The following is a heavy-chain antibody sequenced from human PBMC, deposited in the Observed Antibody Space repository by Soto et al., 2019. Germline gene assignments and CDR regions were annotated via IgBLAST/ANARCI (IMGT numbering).Heavy chain of an antibody. CDR2: IWYDGSNK. Sequence: GGSLRLSCAASGFTFSSYGMHWVRQAPGKGLEWVAVIWYDGSNKYYAESVKGRFTISRDNSKNKLYLQMNRLIAEDTAVYYCARDKVTTEFYYYYYYMDVWGKGTTVTVSS. V-gene: IGHV3-33*01. D-gene: IGHD4-17*01. CDR1: GFTFSSYG. CDR3: ARDKVTTEFYYYYYYMDV. J-gene: IGHJ6*03.